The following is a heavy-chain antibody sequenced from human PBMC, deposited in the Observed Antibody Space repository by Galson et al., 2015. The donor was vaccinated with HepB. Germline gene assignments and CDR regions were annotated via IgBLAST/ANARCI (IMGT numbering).Heavy chain of an antibody. CDR2: IYYSGTT. CDR3: ARGAGWYDP. J-gene: IGHJ5*02. Sequence: ETLSLTCTVSGDSISSNYWSWIRQPPGRGLEWIAYIYYSGTTNYNPSLKSRVTISIDTSNNQFSLKLSSVTAADTAVYYCARGAGWYDPWGQGILVTVSS. CDR1: GDSISSNY. V-gene: IGHV4-59*01.